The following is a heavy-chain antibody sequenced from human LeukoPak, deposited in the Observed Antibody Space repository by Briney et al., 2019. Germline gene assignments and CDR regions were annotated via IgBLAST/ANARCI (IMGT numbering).Heavy chain of an antibody. CDR1: GGSISSGGYY. V-gene: IGHV4-31*03. CDR2: IYYSGST. Sequence: PSETLSLTCTVSGGSISSGGYYWSWIRQHPGKGLEWIGYIYYSGSTYYNPSLKSRVTISVDTSKNQFSLKLSSVTPDDTAVYYCAGGYAFDVWGQGTMVTVSS. CDR3: AGGYAFDV. J-gene: IGHJ3*01.